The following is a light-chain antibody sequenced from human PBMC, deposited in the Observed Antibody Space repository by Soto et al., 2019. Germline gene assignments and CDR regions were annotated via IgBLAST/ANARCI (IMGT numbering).Light chain of an antibody. CDR1: QSLTNNY. CDR2: GAS. Sequence: EIVLTQSPGTLSLSPGERATLSCRASQSLTNNYFAWYQQQPGRALRLLIDGASTRATGIPDRFSGSGSVTDFTLTISRLEPEVVAVYYCQQYEAVVTFGQGTKVEI. V-gene: IGKV3-20*01. CDR3: QQYEAVVT. J-gene: IGKJ1*01.